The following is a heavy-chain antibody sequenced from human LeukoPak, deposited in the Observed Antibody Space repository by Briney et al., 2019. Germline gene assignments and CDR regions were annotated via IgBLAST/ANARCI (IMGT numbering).Heavy chain of an antibody. CDR3: ARDRVGSSTSCYDY. Sequence: GGSLRLSCAASGFSFSDHYMSWIRQAPGKGLEWVSYMSSSDNPIYYADSVKGRFTISRDNAKDSLYLQMNNLRAEDTAVYYCARDRVGSSTSCYDYWGQGTLVTVSS. V-gene: IGHV3-11*01. CDR2: MSSSDNPI. D-gene: IGHD2-2*01. J-gene: IGHJ4*02. CDR1: GFSFSDHY.